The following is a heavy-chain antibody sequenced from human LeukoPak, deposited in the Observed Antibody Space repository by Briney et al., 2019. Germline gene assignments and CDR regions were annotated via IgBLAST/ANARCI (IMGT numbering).Heavy chain of an antibody. V-gene: IGHV5-51*01. CDR1: GYRFSSYW. CDR2: IYPGDSET. D-gene: IGHD3-16*01. J-gene: IGHJ6*03. Sequence: GESLKISCKGSGYRFSSYWIGWVRQMPGKALEWMGIIYPGDSETKYSPSFQGQLTISADKSISTAYLQWSSLKASDTAIYYCARPQEGFAPGGRSYYMDVWGKGTTVTVSS. CDR3: ARPQEGFAPGGRSYYMDV.